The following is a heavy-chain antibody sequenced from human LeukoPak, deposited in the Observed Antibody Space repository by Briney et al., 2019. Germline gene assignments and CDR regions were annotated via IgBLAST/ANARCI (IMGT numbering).Heavy chain of an antibody. CDR1: GGSISSYY. J-gene: IGHJ4*02. V-gene: IGHV4-59*01. Sequence: PSETLPLTCTVSGGSISSYYWSWIRQPPGKGLEWIGYIYYSGSTNYNPSLKSRVTISVDTSKNQFSLKLSSVTAADTAVYYCARGTDGSGSYFPTIDYWGQGTLVTVSS. D-gene: IGHD3-10*01. CDR3: ARGTDGSGSYFPTIDY. CDR2: IYYSGST.